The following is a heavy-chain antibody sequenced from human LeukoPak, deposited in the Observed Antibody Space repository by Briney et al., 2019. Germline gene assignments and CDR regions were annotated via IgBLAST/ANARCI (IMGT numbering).Heavy chain of an antibody. Sequence: PSETLSLTCTVSGASISSSYWSWIRQPPGKGLEWIGYIHYSGSSNYNPSLESRVTMSVDTSKNQFSLNLNSVTAADTAMYYCARAYSIAAAFDYWGQGTLVTVSS. CDR3: ARAYSIAAAFDY. V-gene: IGHV4-59*01. CDR2: IHYSGSS. CDR1: GASISSSY. D-gene: IGHD6-13*01. J-gene: IGHJ4*02.